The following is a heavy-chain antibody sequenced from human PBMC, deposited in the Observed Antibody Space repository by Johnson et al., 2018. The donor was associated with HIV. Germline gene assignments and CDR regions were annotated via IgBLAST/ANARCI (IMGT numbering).Heavy chain of an antibody. CDR3: ARGPFADDAFDI. Sequence: QVQLVESGGGVVQPGGSLRLSCAASGFTFSSYGMHWVRQAPGKGLEWVAFIRYDGSNKNYANSVKGRFTISRDNSRNTLYLQMNSLRAEDTAGYFCARGPFADDAFDIWGQGTMVTVSS. CDR2: IRYDGSNK. V-gene: IGHV3-30*02. CDR1: GFTFSSYG. J-gene: IGHJ3*02.